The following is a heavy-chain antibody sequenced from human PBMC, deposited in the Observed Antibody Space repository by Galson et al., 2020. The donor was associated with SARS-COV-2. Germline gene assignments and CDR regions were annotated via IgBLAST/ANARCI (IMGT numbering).Heavy chain of an antibody. CDR2: IYTSGST. CDR1: GGSISSGSYY. D-gene: IGHD3-10*01. Sequence: SETLSLTCTVSGGSISSGSYYWSWIRQPAGKGLEWIGRIYTSGSTNYNPSLKSRVTISVDTSKNQFSLKLSSVTDADTAVYYCARGYPGAYGSGSYWRGYYFDYWGQGTLVTVSS. V-gene: IGHV4-61*02. CDR3: ARGYPGAYGSGSYWRGYYFDY. J-gene: IGHJ4*02.